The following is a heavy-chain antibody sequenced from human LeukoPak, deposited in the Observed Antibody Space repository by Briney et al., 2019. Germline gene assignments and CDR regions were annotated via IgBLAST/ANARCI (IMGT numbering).Heavy chain of an antibody. V-gene: IGHV4-59*01. Sequence: SETLSLTCTVSGGSISSYYWSWIRQPPGKGLEWIGYIYYSGSTNYNPSLKSRVTISVDTSKSQFSLKLSSVTAADTAVYYCARDSGGNYGMDVWGQGTTVTVSS. CDR3: ARDSGGNYGMDV. CDR1: GGSISSYY. J-gene: IGHJ6*02. D-gene: IGHD3-10*01. CDR2: IYYSGST.